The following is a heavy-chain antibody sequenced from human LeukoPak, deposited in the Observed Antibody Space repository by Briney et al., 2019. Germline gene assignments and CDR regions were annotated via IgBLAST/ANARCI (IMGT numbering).Heavy chain of an antibody. V-gene: IGHV4-31*03. CDR2: IYDSGST. J-gene: IGHJ4*02. Sequence: SQTLSLTCNVSGGSISRGGDYWSWIRQHPGKGLEWIGYIYDSGSTYYNPSLKSRVTISADTSKNQFSLKLSSVTAADTAVFYCARVPIIRGVIEDWGQGTLVSVSS. CDR1: GGSISRGGDY. D-gene: IGHD3-10*01. CDR3: ARVPIIRGVIED.